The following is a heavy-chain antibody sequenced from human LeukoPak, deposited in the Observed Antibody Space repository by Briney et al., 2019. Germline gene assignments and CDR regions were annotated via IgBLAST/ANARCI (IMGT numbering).Heavy chain of an antibody. CDR3: ARVSSSGYYAFDY. CDR1: GGSISSGDYY. J-gene: IGHJ4*02. V-gene: IGHV4-30-4*01. D-gene: IGHD3-22*01. CDR2: TYYSGST. Sequence: SETLSLTCNVSGGSISSGDYYWSWIRQSPGRGLEWIGCTYYSGSTYYNPSLKSRLTISVETSKNHFSLTLSSVTAADTAVYYCARVSSSGYYAFDYWGQGTLVTVSS.